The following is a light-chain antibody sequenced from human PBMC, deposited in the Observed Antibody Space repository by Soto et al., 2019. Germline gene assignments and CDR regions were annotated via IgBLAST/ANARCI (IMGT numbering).Light chain of an antibody. J-gene: IGKJ5*01. CDR3: QQYTGPPTT. CDR1: QSVSRSY. V-gene: IGKV3-20*01. CDR2: GAS. Sequence: EIVLTQSPGTLSLSPGERATLSCRASQSVSRSYIAWYQQKPGQAPRLLIYGASRRATGIPDRFSGGGSETDFTLTISRLEPEDFAVYYCQQYTGPPTTFGQGTRLEIK.